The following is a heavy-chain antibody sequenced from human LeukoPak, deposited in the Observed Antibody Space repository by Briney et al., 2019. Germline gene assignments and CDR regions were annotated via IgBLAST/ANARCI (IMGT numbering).Heavy chain of an antibody. J-gene: IGHJ5*02. V-gene: IGHV4-39*07. CDR1: GGSISSTSYY. CDR2: IYYSGST. D-gene: IGHD1-26*01. CDR3: ARGMGATTWFDP. Sequence: PSETLSLTCTVSGGSISSTSYYWGWIRQPPGKGLEWIGTIYYSGSTYYNPSLKSRVTISVVTSKNQFSLKLSSVTAADTAVYYCARGMGATTWFDPWGQGTLVTVSS.